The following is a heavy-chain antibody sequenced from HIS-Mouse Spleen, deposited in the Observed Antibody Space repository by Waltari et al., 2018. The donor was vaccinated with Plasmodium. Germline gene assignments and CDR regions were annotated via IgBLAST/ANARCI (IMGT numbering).Heavy chain of an antibody. V-gene: IGHV4-34*01. CDR1: GGSFSGYY. J-gene: IGHJ2*01. CDR3: ASDSNWGPYWYFDL. Sequence: QVQLQQWGAGLLKPSETLSLTCAVYGGSFSGYYWSWIRQPPGKGLEWIGEINHSGSTNYNPSLKSRVTISVGTSKNQFSLKLSSVTAADTAVYYCASDSNWGPYWYFDLWGRGTLVTVSS. D-gene: IGHD7-27*01. CDR2: INHSGST.